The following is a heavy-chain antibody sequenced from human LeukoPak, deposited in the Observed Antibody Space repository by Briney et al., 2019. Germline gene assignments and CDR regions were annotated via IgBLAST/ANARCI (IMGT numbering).Heavy chain of an antibody. CDR3: ARHDQYQRNYFDY. CDR2: IYHSGST. J-gene: IGHJ4*02. CDR1: GYSISSGYY. V-gene: IGHV4-38-2*01. D-gene: IGHD2-2*01. Sequence: SETLSLTCGVSGYSISSGYYWGWIRQPPGKGLEWIGSIYHSGSTYYNPSLKSRVTISVDTSKNQFSLKLSSVTAADTAVYYCARHDQYQRNYFDYWGQGTLVTVSS.